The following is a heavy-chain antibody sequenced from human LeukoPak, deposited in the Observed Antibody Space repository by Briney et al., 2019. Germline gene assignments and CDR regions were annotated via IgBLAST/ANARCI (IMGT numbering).Heavy chain of an antibody. D-gene: IGHD4-17*01. V-gene: IGHV1-46*01. CDR2: INPSGGST. CDR3: ARGRLRSLFDH. J-gene: IGHJ4*01. Sequence: ASVKVSCKASGYTFPNFFLHWVRQPPGQGLEWMGIINPSGGSTSYAQKFQGRVIMTRDMSTSTLYMELSNLRSEDTAVYYCARGRLRSLFDHWGQGTLVTVSS. CDR1: GYTFPNFF.